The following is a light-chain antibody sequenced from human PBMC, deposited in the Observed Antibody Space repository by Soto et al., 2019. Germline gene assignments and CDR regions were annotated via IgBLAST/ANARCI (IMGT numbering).Light chain of an antibody. J-gene: IGLJ2*01. CDR1: TSNIGNTF. V-gene: IGLV1-51*01. Sequence: QSVLTQPPSVSAAPGQNVTISCSGSTSNIGNTFVSWYQQFPRAAPKLLIYDNDRRPSGIPDRFSGSKSGTSATLGITGLQTGDEADYYCETWDSSLSAVVFGGGTKLTVL. CDR3: ETWDSSLSAVV. CDR2: DND.